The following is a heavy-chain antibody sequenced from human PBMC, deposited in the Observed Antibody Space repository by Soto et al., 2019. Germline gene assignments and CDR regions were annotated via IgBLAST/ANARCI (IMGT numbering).Heavy chain of an antibody. D-gene: IGHD3-3*01. CDR2: MNPNSGNT. V-gene: IGHV1-8*01. J-gene: IGHJ4*02. CDR1: GYTFTSYD. Sequence: ASVKVSCKASGYTFTSYDINWVRQATGQGLEWMGWMNPNSGNTGYAQKFQGRVTMTRDTSISTAYMELSSLRSEDTAVYYCATAPLTHYDFWSGSLDYWGQGTLVTVSS. CDR3: ATAPLTHYDFWSGSLDY.